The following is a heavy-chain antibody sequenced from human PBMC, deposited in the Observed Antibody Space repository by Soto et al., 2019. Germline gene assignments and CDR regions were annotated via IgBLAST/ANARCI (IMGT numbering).Heavy chain of an antibody. Sequence: SSETLSLTCTVSGGSISSYYWSWIRQPPGKGLEWIGYIYYSGSTNYNPSLKSRVTISVDTSKNQFSLKLSSVTAADTAVYYCARADPDYDFWSGYNYYYGMDVWGQGTTVTVSS. V-gene: IGHV4-59*01. J-gene: IGHJ6*02. D-gene: IGHD3-3*01. CDR1: GGSISSYY. CDR2: IYYSGST. CDR3: ARADPDYDFWSGYNYYYGMDV.